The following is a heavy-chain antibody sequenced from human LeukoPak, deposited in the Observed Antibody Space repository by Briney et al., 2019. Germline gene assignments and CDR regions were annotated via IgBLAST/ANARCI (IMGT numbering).Heavy chain of an antibody. V-gene: IGHV3-21*04. CDR1: GFTFSSYS. J-gene: IGHJ4*02. D-gene: IGHD3-10*01. CDR2: ISSSSSYI. CDR3: ASAPRASVPPPFDY. Sequence: GGSLRLSCAASGFTFSSYSMNWVRQAPGKGLEWVSSISSSSSYIYYADSVKGRFTISRDNSKNTLFLQMNSLRVEDTAVYYCASAPRASVPPPFDYWGQGAQVTVSS.